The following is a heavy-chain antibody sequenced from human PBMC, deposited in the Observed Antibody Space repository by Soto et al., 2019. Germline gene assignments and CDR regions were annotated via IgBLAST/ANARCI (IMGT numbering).Heavy chain of an antibody. CDR1: GFTFSSYG. CDR2: ISYDGSNK. D-gene: IGHD6-25*01. Sequence: QVQLVESGGGVVQPGRSLRLSCAASGFTFSSYGMHWVRQAPGKGLEWVAVISYDGSNKYYADSVKGRFTISRDNSKNTLYLQMNSLRAEDTAVYYCAKRMALAAFDYWGQGTLVTVSS. CDR3: AKRMALAAFDY. V-gene: IGHV3-30*18. J-gene: IGHJ4*02.